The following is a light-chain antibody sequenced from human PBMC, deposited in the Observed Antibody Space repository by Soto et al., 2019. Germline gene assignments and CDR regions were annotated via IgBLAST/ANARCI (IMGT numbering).Light chain of an antibody. CDR2: GAY. CDR1: QSVSSD. Sequence: EIVLTQSPATPSLSPWGRATLSRRASQSVSSDLAWYHQKPGQAPRLLIYGAYTRATGITARFSGSGSGTEFTLTINSLQSEDFAVYYCQQYNDWPRTFGQGTKVDIK. J-gene: IGKJ1*01. CDR3: QQYNDWPRT. V-gene: IGKV3-15*01.